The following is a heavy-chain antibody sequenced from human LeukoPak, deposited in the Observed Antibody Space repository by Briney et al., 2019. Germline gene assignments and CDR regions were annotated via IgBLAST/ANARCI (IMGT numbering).Heavy chain of an antibody. J-gene: IGHJ4*02. CDR2: ISWNSGSI. D-gene: IGHD6-13*01. CDR1: GFTFDDHA. CDR3: AKDYGYSSSWLDY. Sequence: GGSLRLSCAASGFTFDDHAMHWVRQAPGKGLEWVSGISWNSGSIGYADSVKGRFTISRDNAKNSPYLQMNSLRAEDTALYYCAKDYGYSSSWLDYWGQGTLVTVSS. V-gene: IGHV3-9*01.